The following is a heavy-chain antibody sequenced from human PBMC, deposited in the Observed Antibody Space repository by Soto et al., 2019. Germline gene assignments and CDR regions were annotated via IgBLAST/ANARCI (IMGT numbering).Heavy chain of an antibody. CDR1: GFTLSDDY. J-gene: IGHJ6*02. Sequence: EVQLVESGGGLVQPGGSLRLSCAASGFTLSDDYMDWVRQAPGKGLEWVGRSRNKGNSYTTEYAPSVKGRFTISRDDSKNTLYLQMNSLRAEDTAVYYCARDICMGDYPPWDYYYGMDVWGQGTTVTVAS. CDR2: SRNKGNSYTT. V-gene: IGHV3-72*01. CDR3: ARDICMGDYPPWDYYYGMDV. D-gene: IGHD4-17*01.